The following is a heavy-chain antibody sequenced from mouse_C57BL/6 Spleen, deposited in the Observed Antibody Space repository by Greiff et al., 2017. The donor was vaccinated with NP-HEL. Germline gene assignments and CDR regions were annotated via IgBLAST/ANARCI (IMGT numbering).Heavy chain of an antibody. CDR3: ARRWLNLYWYFDV. J-gene: IGHJ1*03. Sequence: QVHVKQPGAELVKPGASVKMSCKASGYTFTSYWITWVKQRPGQGLEWIGDIYPGSGSTNYNEKFKSKATLTVDTSSSTAYMQLSSLTSEDSAVYYCARRWLNLYWYFDVWGTGTTVTVSS. V-gene: IGHV1-55*01. CDR1: GYTFTSYW. CDR2: IYPGSGST. D-gene: IGHD2-3*01.